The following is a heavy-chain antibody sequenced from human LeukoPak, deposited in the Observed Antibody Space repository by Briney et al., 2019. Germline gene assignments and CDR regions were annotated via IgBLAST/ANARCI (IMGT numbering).Heavy chain of an antibody. CDR2: TYYRSKWYN. D-gene: IGHD3-22*01. V-gene: IGHV6-1*01. J-gene: IGHJ6*02. CDR3: ARDLASSGHRYYYGMDV. Sequence: SPTLSLTCAISGDSVSINSAAWNWIRQSPSRGLEWLGSTYYRSKWYNDYAVSVKSRITINPDTSKNQFSLQLNSVTPEDTAVYYCARDLASSGHRYYYGMDVWGQGTTVTVSS. CDR1: GDSVSINSAA.